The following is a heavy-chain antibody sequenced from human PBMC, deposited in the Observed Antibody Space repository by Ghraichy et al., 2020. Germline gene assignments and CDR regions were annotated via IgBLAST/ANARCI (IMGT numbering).Heavy chain of an antibody. J-gene: IGHJ6*02. CDR1: GFTLSGFG. D-gene: IGHD2-15*01. V-gene: IGHV3-48*02. CDR3: ARASMVVRFYYYNGMDV. CDR2: SSSSGRST. Sequence: GESMNISCVGSGFTLSGFGMNWVRQSPGKGLEWVSYSSSSGRSTFYADSVKGRFTISRDNAKNSLSLQMNSLREEDTAVYYCARASMVVRFYYYNGMDVWGQGTTVTVSS.